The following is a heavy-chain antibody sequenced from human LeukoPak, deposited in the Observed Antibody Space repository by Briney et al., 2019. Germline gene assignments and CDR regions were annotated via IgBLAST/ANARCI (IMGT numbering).Heavy chain of an antibody. D-gene: IGHD3-9*01. Sequence: GGSLRLSCAASGFTFSSYWMHWVRQAPGKGLVWVSRINSDGSSTSYADSVKGRFTISRDNAKNTPYLQMNSLRAEDTAVYYCARDPTYDILTGYTDYWGQGTLVTVSS. CDR3: ARDPTYDILTGYTDY. CDR2: INSDGSST. V-gene: IGHV3-74*01. CDR1: GFTFSSYW. J-gene: IGHJ4*02.